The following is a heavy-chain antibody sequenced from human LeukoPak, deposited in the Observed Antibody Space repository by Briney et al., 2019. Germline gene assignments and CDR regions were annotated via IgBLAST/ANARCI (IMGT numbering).Heavy chain of an antibody. CDR3: AKVQWLGPFDY. J-gene: IGHJ4*02. V-gene: IGHV3-23*01. CDR1: GFTFTDYA. Sequence: GGSLRLSCAASGFTFTDYAMSWVRQAPGKGLEWVASHSCCGGSTYYADSVKGRFTISRDNSKDTLYLQMNSLRAEDTAVYYCAKVQWLGPFDYWGQGTLVTVSS. CDR2: HSCCGGST. D-gene: IGHD6-19*01.